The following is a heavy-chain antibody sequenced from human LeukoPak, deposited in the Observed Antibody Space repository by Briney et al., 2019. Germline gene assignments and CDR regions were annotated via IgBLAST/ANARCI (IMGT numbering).Heavy chain of an antibody. J-gene: IGHJ4*02. Sequence: GGSLRLSCAASGFTFSSYAMHWVRQAPGKGLEWVAVISYDGSNKYYADSVKGRFTISRDNSKNALYLQMNSLRAEDTAVYYCARGRPGVSFDYWGQGTLVTVSP. CDR3: ARGRPGVSFDY. CDR1: GFTFSSYA. D-gene: IGHD2-2*01. CDR2: ISYDGSNK. V-gene: IGHV3-30-3*01.